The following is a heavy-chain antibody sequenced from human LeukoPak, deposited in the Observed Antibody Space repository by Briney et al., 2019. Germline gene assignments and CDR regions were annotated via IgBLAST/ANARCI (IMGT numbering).Heavy chain of an antibody. Sequence: GASVKVSCKASGYTFTSYAMNWVRQAPGQGLEWMGWINTNTGNPTYAQGFTGRFVFSLDTSVSTAYLQISSLKAEDTAVYYCARVGTNRGYSYHFDYWGQGTLVTVSS. D-gene: IGHD5-18*01. CDR2: INTNTGNP. J-gene: IGHJ4*02. CDR1: GYTFTSYA. CDR3: ARVGTNRGYSYHFDY. V-gene: IGHV7-4-1*02.